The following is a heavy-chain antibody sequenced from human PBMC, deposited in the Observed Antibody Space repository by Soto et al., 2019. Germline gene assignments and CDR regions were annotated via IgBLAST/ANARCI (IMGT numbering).Heavy chain of an antibody. CDR1: GETLNSNP. V-gene: IGHV1-69*01. Sequence: QVQLVQSGAEVKKPGSSLKVSCKVFGETLNSNPIGWVRQAPGQGLEWVGGIVPLSDRTNYAQALQGRVAVTADGSTSTVYMELSNLKSGDTAVYYCARKSGRDCHSGGGCFSLDVWGQGRLITVSS. D-gene: IGHD2-15*01. CDR2: IVPLSDRT. J-gene: IGHJ4*02. CDR3: ARKSGRDCHSGGGCFSLDV.